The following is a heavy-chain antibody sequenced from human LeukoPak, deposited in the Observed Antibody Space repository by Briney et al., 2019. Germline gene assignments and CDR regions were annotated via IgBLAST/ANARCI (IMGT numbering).Heavy chain of an antibody. CDR1: GYTFTDYS. CDR3: ARTPYSNYWYFDL. J-gene: IGHJ2*01. D-gene: IGHD4-11*01. Sequence: ASVKVSCKASGYTFTDYSMHWVRQAPGQGLEWMGWINPNSGGTNYAQKFQGRVTMTRDTSINTAYMELSSLRSDDTAVYYCARTPYSNYWYFDLWGRGTLVTVSS. V-gene: IGHV1-2*02. CDR2: INPNSGGT.